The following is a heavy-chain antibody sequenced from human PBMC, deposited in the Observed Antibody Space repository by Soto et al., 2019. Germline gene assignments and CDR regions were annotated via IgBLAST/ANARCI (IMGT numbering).Heavy chain of an antibody. J-gene: IGHJ4*02. CDR2: IDPSDSQT. V-gene: IGHV5-10-1*01. D-gene: IGHD3-22*01. CDR3: ARQIYDSDTGPNFQYYFDS. CDR1: GYSFAGYW. Sequence: PGESLKISCKGSGYSFAGYWITWVRQKPGKGLEWMGRIDPSDSQTYYSPSFRGHVTISATKSITTVFLQWSSLRASDTAMYYCARQIYDSDTGPNFQYYFDSWGQGTPVAVSS.